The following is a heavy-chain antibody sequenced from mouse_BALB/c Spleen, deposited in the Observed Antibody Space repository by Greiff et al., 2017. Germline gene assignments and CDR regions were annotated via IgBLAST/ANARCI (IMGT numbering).Heavy chain of an antibody. CDR2: ISYSGST. D-gene: IGHD1-1*01. V-gene: IGHV3-2*02. CDR3: ARSTYYYGSSPMDY. J-gene: IGHJ4*01. CDR1: GYSITSYYA. Sequence: EVQRVESGPGLVKPSQSLSLTCTVTGYSITSYYAWNWIRQFPGNKLEWMGYISYSGSTSYNPSLKSRIAITRDTSKNQFFLQLNSVTTEDTATYYCARSTYYYGSSPMDYWGQGTSVTVSS.